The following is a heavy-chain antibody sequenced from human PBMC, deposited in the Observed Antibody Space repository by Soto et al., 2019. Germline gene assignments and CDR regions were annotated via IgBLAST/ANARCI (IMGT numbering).Heavy chain of an antibody. CDR3: ARYKGDISGTLDY. D-gene: IGHD3-22*01. V-gene: IGHV5-51*01. CDR1: GYTFTTYW. Sequence: GESLKISCKVSGYTFTTYWIAWVRQMPGEGLEWMGIIYPGDSDTRYSPSFQGQVTISADKSISTAYLQWSRLQASDTAMYYCARYKGDISGTLDYWGQGTLVTVSS. J-gene: IGHJ4*02. CDR2: IYPGDSDT.